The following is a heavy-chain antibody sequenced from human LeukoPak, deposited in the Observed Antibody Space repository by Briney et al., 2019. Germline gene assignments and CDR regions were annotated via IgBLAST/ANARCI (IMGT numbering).Heavy chain of an antibody. D-gene: IGHD3-22*01. J-gene: IGHJ4*02. CDR1: GYTFRINY. CDR2: INPNTGGT. Sequence: GASVKVSCKASGYTFRINYIHWVRRAPGQGLEWMGWINPNTGGTMFAQKFQGRVTLTRDTSISTVYMELNRLTYDDTAVFYCARDYYDSNGYGSFDYWGQGTLVTVSS. CDR3: ARDYYDSNGYGSFDY. V-gene: IGHV1-2*02.